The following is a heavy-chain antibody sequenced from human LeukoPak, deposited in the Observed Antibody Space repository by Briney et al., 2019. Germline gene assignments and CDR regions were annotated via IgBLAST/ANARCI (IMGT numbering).Heavy chain of an antibody. V-gene: IGHV4-38-2*02. CDR2: MYHSGST. D-gene: IGHD6-13*01. CDR3: ARDGGGSNWYVDY. J-gene: IGHJ4*02. CDR1: GYSLSSGYY. Sequence: PSETLSLTCTASGYSLSSGYYWGWIRQPPGKGLEWIGSMYHSGSTYYNPSLKSRVTISVDTSKIQFSLKLSSVTAADTAVYYCARDGGGSNWYVDYWGQGTLVTVSS.